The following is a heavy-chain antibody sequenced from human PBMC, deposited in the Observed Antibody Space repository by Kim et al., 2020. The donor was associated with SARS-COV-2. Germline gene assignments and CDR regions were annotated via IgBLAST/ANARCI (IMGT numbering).Heavy chain of an antibody. CDR1: GFTVSSNY. D-gene: IGHD3-10*01. Sequence: GGSLRLSCAASGFTVSSNYMSWVRQAPGKGLEWVSVIYSGGSTYYADSVKGRFTISRDNSKNTLYLQMNSLRAEDTAVYYCAIGFTRVRGVIISPYGMGVWGQGTTVTVSS. CDR2: IYSGGST. V-gene: IGHV3-53*01. J-gene: IGHJ6*02. CDR3: AIGFTRVRGVIISPYGMGV.